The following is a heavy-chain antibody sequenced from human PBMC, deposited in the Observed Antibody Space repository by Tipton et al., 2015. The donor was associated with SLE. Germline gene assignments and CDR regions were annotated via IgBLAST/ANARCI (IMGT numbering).Heavy chain of an antibody. D-gene: IGHD3-22*01. J-gene: IGHJ4*02. Sequence: TLSLTCTVSGGSVSSGSYYWSWIRQPPGKGLEWIGYIYYNGSTNYNPSLKSRVTISVDTSKNQFSLKLSSVTAADTAVYYCARDDDSSGFDYWGRGTLVTVSS. V-gene: IGHV4-61*01. CDR2: IYYNGST. CDR3: ARDDDSSGFDY. CDR1: GGSVSSGSYY.